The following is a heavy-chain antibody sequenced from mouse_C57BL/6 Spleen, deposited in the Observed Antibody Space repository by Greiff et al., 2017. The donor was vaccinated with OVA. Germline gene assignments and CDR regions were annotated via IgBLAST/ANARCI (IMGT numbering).Heavy chain of an antibody. CDR3: ARSLYYYGSRGWYFDV. V-gene: IGHV1-18*01. D-gene: IGHD1-1*01. J-gene: IGHJ1*03. CDR1: GYTFTDYN. Sequence: VQLQQSGPELVKPGASVKIPCKASGYTFTDYNMDWVKQSHGKSLEWIGDINPNNGGTIYNQKFKGKATLTVDKSSSTAYMELRSLTSEDTAVYYCARSLYYYGSRGWYFDVWGTGTTVTVSS. CDR2: INPNNGGT.